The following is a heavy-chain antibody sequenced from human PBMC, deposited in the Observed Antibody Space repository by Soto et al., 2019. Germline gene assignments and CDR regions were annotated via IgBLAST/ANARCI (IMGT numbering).Heavy chain of an antibody. CDR1: GGSISSYY. CDR3: AGAHPTGIALYYFDY. Sequence: SETLSLTCTVSGGSISSYYWSWIRQPPGKGLEWIGYIYYSGSTNYNPSLKSRVTISVDTSKNQFSLKPSSVTAADTAVYYCAGAHPTGIALYYFDYWGQGTLVTVSS. CDR2: IYYSGST. V-gene: IGHV4-59*01. J-gene: IGHJ4*02. D-gene: IGHD6-13*01.